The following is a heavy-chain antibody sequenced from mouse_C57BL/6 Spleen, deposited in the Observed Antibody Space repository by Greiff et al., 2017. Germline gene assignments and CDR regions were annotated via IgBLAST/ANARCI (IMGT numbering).Heavy chain of an antibody. J-gene: IGHJ4*01. V-gene: IGHV1-66*01. CDR3: ARGVLDSSGDDAMDY. CDR2: IYPGSGNP. Sequence: QVQLQQSGPELVKPGASVKISCKASGYSFTSYYIHWVKQRPGQGLEWIGWIYPGSGNPKYNEKFKGKATLTADTSSSTAYMQLSSLTSEDSAVYYCARGVLDSSGDDAMDYWGQGTSVTVSS. D-gene: IGHD3-2*02. CDR1: GYSFTSYY.